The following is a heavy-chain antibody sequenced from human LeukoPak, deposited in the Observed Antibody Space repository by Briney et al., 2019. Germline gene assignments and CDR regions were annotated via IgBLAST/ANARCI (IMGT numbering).Heavy chain of an antibody. CDR2: TIPIFGTA. D-gene: IGHD2-2*01. CDR3: ARSGDIVVAPAATNNWFDP. CDR1: GGTFSSYA. J-gene: IGHJ5*02. Sequence: AAVKVSRKASGGTFSSYAISWVRQAPGQGLEWMGGTIPIFGTANYAQKFQGRVTITADESTSTAYMELSSLRSEDTAVYYCARSGDIVVAPAATNNWFDPWGQGTLVTVSS. V-gene: IGHV1-69*13.